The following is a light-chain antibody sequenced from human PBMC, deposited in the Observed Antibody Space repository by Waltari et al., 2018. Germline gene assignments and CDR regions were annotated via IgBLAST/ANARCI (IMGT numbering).Light chain of an antibody. Sequence: QSVLTQSPSASGTPGQRVTISCSGSSSNLGSNYVSWYQQLPGTAPKLLIYRNNQRPSGVPDRFSGSKSGTSASLAISGLRSEDEADYYCAAWDDSLSGWVFGGGTKLTVL. V-gene: IGLV1-47*01. CDR2: RNN. CDR3: AAWDDSLSGWV. J-gene: IGLJ3*02. CDR1: SSNLGSNY.